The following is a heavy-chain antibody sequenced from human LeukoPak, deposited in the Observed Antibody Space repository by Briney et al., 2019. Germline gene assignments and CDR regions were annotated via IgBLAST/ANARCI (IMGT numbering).Heavy chain of an antibody. CDR1: GFTFDDYG. J-gene: IGHJ4*02. D-gene: IGHD6-13*01. Sequence: PGGSLRLSCAASGFTFDDYGMSWVRQAPGKGLEWVSGINWNGGSTGYADSVKGRFTISRDNAKNSLYLQMNSLRAEDTALYYCARSRLDSSSWYVVGDYWGQGTLVTVS. V-gene: IGHV3-20*04. CDR3: ARSRLDSSSWYVVGDY. CDR2: INWNGGST.